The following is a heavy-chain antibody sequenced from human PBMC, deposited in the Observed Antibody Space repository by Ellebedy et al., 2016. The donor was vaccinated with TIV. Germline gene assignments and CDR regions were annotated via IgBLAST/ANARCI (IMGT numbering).Heavy chain of an antibody. Sequence: SLKISCAASGVTFSRSGLHSVRQAPGQGLEWVAIIWLDGSKEYYADYVKGRFTNSRDNSKNTLYMQMNSLRAEDTAVYYCARDKKTGYIDYWGQGALVTVSS. CDR1: GVTFSRSG. CDR2: IWLDGSKE. J-gene: IGHJ4*02. V-gene: IGHV3-30*19. D-gene: IGHD1-1*01. CDR3: ARDKKTGYIDY.